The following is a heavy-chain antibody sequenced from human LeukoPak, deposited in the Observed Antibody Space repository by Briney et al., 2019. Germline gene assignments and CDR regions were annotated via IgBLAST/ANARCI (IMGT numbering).Heavy chain of an antibody. D-gene: IGHD3-10*01. J-gene: IGHJ4*02. CDR3: AVPGDYYGSGSYYNDNDY. Sequence: SVKVSCKASGGTFSSYAISWVRQAPGQGLEWMGGIIPIFGTANYAQKFQGRVTITTDESTSTAYMELSSLRSEDTAVYYCAVPGDYYGSGSYYNDNDYWGQGTLVTVSS. V-gene: IGHV1-69*05. CDR1: GGTFSSYA. CDR2: IIPIFGTA.